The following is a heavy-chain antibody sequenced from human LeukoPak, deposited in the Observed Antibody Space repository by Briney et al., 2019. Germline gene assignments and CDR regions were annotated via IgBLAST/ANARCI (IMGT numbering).Heavy chain of an antibody. J-gene: IGHJ5*01. V-gene: IGHV3-23*01. CDR1: GFSFSSYS. CDR2: INGDGGNGFNT. Sequence: GGSLRLSCIASGFSFSSYSMNWVRLAPGKGLEWVSAINGDGGNGFNTDYADSVKGRFTISRDNSKNTLYLQMNGLRAEDTAVYYCAKGVQLWFAYWFDYWGQGTLVTVSS. D-gene: IGHD3-10*01. CDR3: AKGVQLWFAYWFDY.